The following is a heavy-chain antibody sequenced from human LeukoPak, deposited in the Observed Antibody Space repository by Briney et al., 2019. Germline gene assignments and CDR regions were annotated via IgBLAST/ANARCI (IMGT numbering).Heavy chain of an antibody. J-gene: IGHJ4*02. V-gene: IGHV3-11*05. CDR2: ISSTSIYT. D-gene: IGHD6-13*01. Sequence: GGSLRLSCAASGFTFSNYYMSWIRQAPGKGLEWVSDISSTSIYTNYADSVKGRFTISRDNAKNSLYLQMNSLRAEDTAVYYCAREDGYSSSWYSDYWGQGTLVTVSS. CDR3: AREDGYSSSWYSDY. CDR1: GFTFSNYY.